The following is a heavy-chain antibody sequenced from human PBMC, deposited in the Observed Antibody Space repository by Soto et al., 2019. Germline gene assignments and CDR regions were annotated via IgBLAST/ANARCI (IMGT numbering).Heavy chain of an antibody. Sequence: GGSLRLSCAASGFTFSNAWINWVRQATGKGLEWVSAIGTAGDTYYPGSVKGRFTISRENAKNSLYLQMNSLRAGDTAVYYCARGVSGTELADYYYYYMDVWGKGTTVTVSS. D-gene: IGHD1-1*01. CDR2: IGTAGDT. CDR3: ARGVSGTELADYYYYYMDV. J-gene: IGHJ6*03. V-gene: IGHV3-13*01. CDR1: GFTFSNAW.